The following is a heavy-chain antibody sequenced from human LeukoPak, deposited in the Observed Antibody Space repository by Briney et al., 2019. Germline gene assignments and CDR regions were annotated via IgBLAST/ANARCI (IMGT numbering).Heavy chain of an antibody. CDR3: ARAKAVAGTGGDNWFDP. CDR1: GFTFSSYG. D-gene: IGHD6-19*01. CDR2: ISSNGGKT. J-gene: IGHJ5*02. Sequence: GGTLRLSCAASGFTFSSYGMSWVRQAPGKGLEYVSTISSNGGKTSYANSVKGRFTISRDNSKNTLYLQMGSLRADDVAAYYCARAKAVAGTGGDNWFDPWGQGTLVTVSS. V-gene: IGHV3-64*01.